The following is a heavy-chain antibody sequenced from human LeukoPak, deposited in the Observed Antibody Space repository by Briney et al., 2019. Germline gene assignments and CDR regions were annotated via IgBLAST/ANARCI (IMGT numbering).Heavy chain of an antibody. CDR2: ISSRSSHI. D-gene: IGHD6-25*01. V-gene: IGHV3-21*01. CDR3: ERDVRTRLSFPFAGHDY. CDR1: GFTFSSYS. J-gene: IGHJ4*02. Sequence: GGSLRLSCVASGFTFSSYSMNWVRQAPGKGLERVSSISSRSSHIYYEDSVKGRFTISKDNAENSLSLKMNSLRAADTAVYYCERDVRTRLSFPFAGHDYWGKGTLVTVSS.